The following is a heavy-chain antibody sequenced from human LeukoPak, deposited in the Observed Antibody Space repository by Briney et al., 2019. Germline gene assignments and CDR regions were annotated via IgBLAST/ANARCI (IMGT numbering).Heavy chain of an antibody. J-gene: IGHJ4*02. D-gene: IGHD3-10*01. Sequence: GGSLRLSCAASGFSVVDKYMNWVRQAPGKGLEWVSVIYSGGTTYYADSVKGRFTISRDTSKNTVDLQMNSLRVEDTAVYYCARAPGTYLYYFDFWGQGTLVTVSS. CDR2: IYSGGTT. V-gene: IGHV3-66*01. CDR3: ARAPGTYLYYFDF. CDR1: GFSVVDKY.